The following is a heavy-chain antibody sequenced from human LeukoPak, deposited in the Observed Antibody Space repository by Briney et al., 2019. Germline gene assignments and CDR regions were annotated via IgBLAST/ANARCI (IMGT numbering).Heavy chain of an antibody. D-gene: IGHD3-16*01. J-gene: IGHJ6*03. CDR1: GFTFSTYA. Sequence: QPGRSLRLSCAASGFTFSTYAMHWVRQAPGKGLEWVAVISYDGSNKYYADSVKGRFTISRDNSKNTLFLEMNSLRAEDTAVYYCARGGPHMIYYYMDVWGKGTTVTVSS. V-gene: IGHV3-30*04. CDR3: ARGGPHMIYYYMDV. CDR2: ISYDGSNK.